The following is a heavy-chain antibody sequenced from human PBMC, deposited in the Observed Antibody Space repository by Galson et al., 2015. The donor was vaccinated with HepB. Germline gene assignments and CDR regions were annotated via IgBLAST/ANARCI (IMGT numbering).Heavy chain of an antibody. D-gene: IGHD3-3*01. CDR2: IKSKTDGGTT. CDR3: TTAPYESDFFGVVID. J-gene: IGHJ4*02. Sequence: SLRLSCAASGFTFSNAWMNWVRQAPGKGLEWVGRIKSKTDGGTTDYAAPVKGRFTISRDDSKNTLYLQMNSLKTEDTAVYYCTTAPYESDFFGVVIDWGQGTLVTVSS. CDR1: GFTFSNAW. V-gene: IGHV3-15*07.